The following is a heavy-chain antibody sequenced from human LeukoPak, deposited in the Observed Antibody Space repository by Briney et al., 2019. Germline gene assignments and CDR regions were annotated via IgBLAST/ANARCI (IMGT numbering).Heavy chain of an antibody. CDR3: VRGTPTPGMDY. Sequence: ASVKVCCKASGYPFSAHFLNWVRQAPGQGLEWMGNIDTTTGNPRYAQDFTGRFVFSLDTSVSTAYLQITSLKADDTAAYYCVRGTPTPGMDYWGQGTQVTVSS. CDR2: IDTTTGNP. J-gene: IGHJ4*02. D-gene: IGHD3-10*01. CDR1: GYPFSAHF. V-gene: IGHV7-4-1*02.